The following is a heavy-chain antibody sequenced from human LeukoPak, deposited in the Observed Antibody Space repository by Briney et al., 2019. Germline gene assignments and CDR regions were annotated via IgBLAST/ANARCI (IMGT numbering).Heavy chain of an antibody. Sequence: PGGSLRLSCAASGFTFDDYTMHWVRQAPGKGLEWVSLISWDGGSTYYADSVKGRFTISRDNSKNSLYLQMNSLRTEDTALYYCAKGRGGDSSGCFDYWGQGTLVTVSS. V-gene: IGHV3-43*01. CDR2: ISWDGGST. CDR1: GFTFDDYT. J-gene: IGHJ4*02. D-gene: IGHD3-22*01. CDR3: AKGRGGDSSGCFDY.